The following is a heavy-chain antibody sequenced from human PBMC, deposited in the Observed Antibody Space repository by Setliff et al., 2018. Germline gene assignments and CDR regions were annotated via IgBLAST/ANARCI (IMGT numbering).Heavy chain of an antibody. Sequence: GASVKVSCKASGFSFSSSALQWVRQARGQRXXXXXXXXXXXXXXXYAQXXQERVTITRDMSTSTAYMELTSLTSEDTALYYCAARYYYDTLPYGSWGQGTRVTVSS. CDR1: GFSFSSSA. D-gene: IGHD3-22*01. V-gene: IGHV1-58*01. CDR3: AARYYYDTLPYGS. CDR2: XXXXXXXX. J-gene: IGHJ5*02.